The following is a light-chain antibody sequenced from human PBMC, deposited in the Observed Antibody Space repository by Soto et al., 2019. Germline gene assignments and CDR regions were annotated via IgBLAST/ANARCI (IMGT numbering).Light chain of an antibody. V-gene: IGKV3-20*01. CDR3: QQYGSSGT. J-gene: IGKJ1*01. CDR1: QSVSNNY. CDR2: GAS. Sequence: EIVLTQSPGTLSLSPGERATLSCRASQSVSNNYLAWYQQKPGQAPRLLIYGASNRATGIPDRFSGSGSGTDFTLTISRLEPEHFAVYYCQQYGSSGTFGQGTKVEIK.